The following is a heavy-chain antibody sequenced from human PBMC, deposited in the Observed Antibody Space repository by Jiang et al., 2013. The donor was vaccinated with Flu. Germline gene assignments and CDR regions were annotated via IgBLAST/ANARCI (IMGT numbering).Heavy chain of an antibody. D-gene: IGHD5-12*01. CDR3: ARATESGYSGYDN. J-gene: IGHJ4*02. Sequence: GSGLVKPSGTLSLTCAVSGGSISSSKWWSWVRQPPGRGLEWIGEIYNSGNTNYNPSLKSRVTISIDKSKKQFSLKLSSVTAADTAVYYCARATESGYSGYDNWGQGTLVTVSS. CDR2: IYNSGNT. V-gene: IGHV4-4*02. CDR1: GGSISSSKW.